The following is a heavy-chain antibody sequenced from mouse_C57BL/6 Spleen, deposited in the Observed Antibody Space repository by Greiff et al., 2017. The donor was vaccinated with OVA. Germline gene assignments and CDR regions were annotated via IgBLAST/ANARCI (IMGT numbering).Heavy chain of an antibody. J-gene: IGHJ2*01. Sequence: DVKLVESEGGLVQPGSSMKLSCTASGFTFSDYYMAWVRQVPEKGLEWVANINYDGSSTYYLDSLKSRFIISRDNAKNILYLQMSSLKSEDTATYYCARVTTGYYFDYWGQGTTLTVSS. CDR3: ARVTTGYYFDY. CDR2: INYDGSST. CDR1: GFTFSDYY. D-gene: IGHD2-2*01. V-gene: IGHV5-16*01.